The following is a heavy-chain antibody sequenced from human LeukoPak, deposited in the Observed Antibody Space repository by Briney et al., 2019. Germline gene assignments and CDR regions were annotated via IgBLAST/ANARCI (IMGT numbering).Heavy chain of an antibody. CDR2: IYPGDSDT. D-gene: IGHD4-23*01. Sequence: GESLKISCKGSDSRFTSYWIVWVRQMPGKGLEWMGIIYPGDSDTRYRPSFQGQVTISAAKSISTAYLQWSSLKASDTAMYYGATHRGDNSGDAFDIWGQGTVVTVSS. V-gene: IGHV5-51*01. J-gene: IGHJ3*02. CDR1: DSRFTSYW. CDR3: ATHRGDNSGDAFDI.